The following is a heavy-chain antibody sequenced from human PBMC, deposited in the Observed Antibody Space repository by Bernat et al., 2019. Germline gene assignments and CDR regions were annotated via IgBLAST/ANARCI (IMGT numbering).Heavy chain of an antibody. CDR3: ARNVYTWISRPFDY. J-gene: IGHJ4*02. Sequence: EVQLVESGGGLVQPGGSLRLSCAASGFTFSSYEMNWVRQAPGKGLEWVSYISSSGSTIYYADSVKGRFTISRDNAKNSLYLQMNSLRAEDTAVYYCARNVYTWISRPFDYWGQGTLVTVS. D-gene: IGHD1-20*01. CDR2: ISSSGSTI. V-gene: IGHV3-48*03. CDR1: GFTFSSYE.